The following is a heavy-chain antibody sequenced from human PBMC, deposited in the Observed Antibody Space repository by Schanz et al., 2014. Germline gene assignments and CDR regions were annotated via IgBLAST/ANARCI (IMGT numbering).Heavy chain of an antibody. D-gene: IGHD3-10*01. CDR2: VSRSTPDI. V-gene: IGHV3-48*01. J-gene: IGHJ3*02. Sequence: EVQLLESGGGLIQPGGSLRLSCAASGFIFGSSVMAWVRQAPGKGLEWVSYVSRSTPDIYYADSVKGRFTMSRDNAKNSVFLQMNSLRAEDTAVYYCAKGRFGELSAFDIWGQGTMVTVSS. CDR3: AKGRFGELSAFDI. CDR1: GFIFGSSV.